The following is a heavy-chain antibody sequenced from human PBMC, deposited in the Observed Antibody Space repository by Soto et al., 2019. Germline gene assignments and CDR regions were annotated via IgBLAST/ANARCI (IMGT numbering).Heavy chain of an antibody. CDR1: GFTLSMYW. CDR2: IKQDGSKK. Sequence: EVQLEESGGGLVQPGGSLRLSCAASGFTLSMYWMTWVRQAPGRGLEWVANIKQDGSKKSYLDSVRGRFTISRDNVRNSLYLQMDSLIAEDTALYYCARDVSPGSSSLYLDAFDIWGQGTMVIVSS. CDR3: ARDVSPGSSSLYLDAFDI. J-gene: IGHJ3*02. D-gene: IGHD6-13*01. V-gene: IGHV3-7*05.